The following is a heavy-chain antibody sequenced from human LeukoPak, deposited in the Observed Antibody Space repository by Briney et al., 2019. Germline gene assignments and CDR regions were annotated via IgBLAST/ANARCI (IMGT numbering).Heavy chain of an antibody. CDR1: GFIFSDYY. D-gene: IGHD2/OR15-2a*01. CDR2: ISCSWGST. CDR3: VKDYTSVRMLQQSMVGLPLLSASARPNFLYF. Sequence: GGSLRLFCAASGFIFSDYYMRWMRHSPGRGLEWVSGISCSWGSTYYADSVKRRFPISRDNPKHTLYLHMNRLSAEDTGVYYCVKDYTSVRMLQQSMVGLPLLSASARPNFLYF. V-gene: IGHV3-23*01. J-gene: IGHJ1*01.